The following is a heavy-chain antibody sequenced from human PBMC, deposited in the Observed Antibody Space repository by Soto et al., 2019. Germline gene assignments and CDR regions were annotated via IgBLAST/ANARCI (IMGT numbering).Heavy chain of an antibody. Sequence: QVQLQQWGAGLLKPSETLSLTCAVYGGSFSGYYWSWIRQPPGKGLEWIGEINHSGSTNYNPSLKSRVTISVDTSRNHFPLKLSFVTAADTVVYYCAGSGSFCSSTGCYGYYYYYYMDVW. D-gene: IGHD2-2*01. V-gene: IGHV4-34*01. CDR2: INHSGST. CDR1: GGSFSGYY. CDR3: AGSGSFCSSTGCYGYYYYYYMDV. J-gene: IGHJ6*03.